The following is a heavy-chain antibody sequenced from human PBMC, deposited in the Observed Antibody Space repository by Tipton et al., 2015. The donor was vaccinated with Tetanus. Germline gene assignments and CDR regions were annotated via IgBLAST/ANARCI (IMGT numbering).Heavy chain of an antibody. V-gene: IGHV4-31*03. J-gene: IGHJ4*02. CDR2: IYYSGHT. D-gene: IGHD2-21*01. CDR1: GGSISSGGYY. CDR3: AKDRLCGGECYSL. Sequence: TLSLTCSVSGGSISSGGYYWTWIRQHPGKGLEWIGYIYYSGHTHYNPSLRGRVDISLDTSQNQVSLNLRSVTAADTAVYYCAKDRLCGGECYSLWGRGTLVTVSS.